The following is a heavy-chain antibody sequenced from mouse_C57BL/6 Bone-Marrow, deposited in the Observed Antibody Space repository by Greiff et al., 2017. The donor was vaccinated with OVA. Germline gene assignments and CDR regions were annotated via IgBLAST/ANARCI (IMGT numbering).Heavy chain of an antibody. CDR2: IHPNSGIT. J-gene: IGHJ3*01. D-gene: IGHD2-3*01. CDR3: AVYDGYYWFAY. V-gene: IGHV1-64*01. CDR1: GYTFTSYW. Sequence: QVQLQQPGAELVKPGASVKLSCKASGYTFTSYWMHWVKQRPGQGLEWIGMIHPNSGITNYNEKFKSKATLTVDKSSSTAYMQLSSLTSEDSAVYYCAVYDGYYWFAYWGQGTLVTVSA.